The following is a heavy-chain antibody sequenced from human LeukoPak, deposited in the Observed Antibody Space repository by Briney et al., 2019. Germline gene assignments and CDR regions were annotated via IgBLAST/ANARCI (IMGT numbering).Heavy chain of an antibody. Sequence: ASVKVSCKASGYTFTSYDINWVRQATAQGLEWMGWMNPNSGNTGYAQKFQGRVTITRNTSISTAYMELSSLRSEDTAVYYCARAGASYYDSSGYSDAFDIWGQGTMVTVSS. V-gene: IGHV1-8*03. J-gene: IGHJ3*02. CDR3: ARAGASYYDSSGYSDAFDI. CDR2: MNPNSGNT. CDR1: GYTFTSYD. D-gene: IGHD3-22*01.